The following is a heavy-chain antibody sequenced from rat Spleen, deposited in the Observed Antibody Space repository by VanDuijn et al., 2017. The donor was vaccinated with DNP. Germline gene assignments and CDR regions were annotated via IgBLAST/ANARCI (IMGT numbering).Heavy chain of an antibody. D-gene: IGHD5-1*01. CDR2: ISSGGST. CDR3: TRDLTGSY. J-gene: IGHJ2*01. V-gene: IGHV2S12*01. CDR1: GFSLTSYG. Sequence: QVQLKESGPGLVQPSQTLSLTCTVSGFSLTSYGVSWVRQPPGKGLEWIAAISSGGSTYYHSALKSRLSISRDTSKSQVFLKMNSLQTEDTAIYFCTRDLTGSYWGQGVMVTVSS.